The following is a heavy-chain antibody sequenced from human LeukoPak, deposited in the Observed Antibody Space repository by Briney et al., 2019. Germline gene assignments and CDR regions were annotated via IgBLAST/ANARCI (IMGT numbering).Heavy chain of an antibody. V-gene: IGHV4-39*01. D-gene: IGHD4-11*01. Sequence: SETLSLTCIVSGGSISSSSYYWGWIRQPPGKGLEWIGSIYYSGSTYYNPSLESRVTISVDTSKNQFSLKLTSVTAADTAVYYCARRETTASSRFDPWGQGTLVTVSS. J-gene: IGHJ5*02. CDR2: IYYSGST. CDR1: GGSISSSSYY. CDR3: ARRETTASSRFDP.